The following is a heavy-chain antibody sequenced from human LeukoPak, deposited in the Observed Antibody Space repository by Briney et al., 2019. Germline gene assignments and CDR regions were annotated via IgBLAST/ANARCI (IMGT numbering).Heavy chain of an antibody. Sequence: PGGSLRLSCAASGFTFSNYAMNWVRQAPGKGLEWVSLISGSTGSTYYADSVKGRFSISRDNSKNTVYLQMNSLRVEDTAVYYCARNWGLDYWGQGTLVTVSS. CDR3: ARNWGLDY. V-gene: IGHV3-23*01. J-gene: IGHJ4*02. D-gene: IGHD7-27*01. CDR1: GFTFSNYA. CDR2: ISGSTGST.